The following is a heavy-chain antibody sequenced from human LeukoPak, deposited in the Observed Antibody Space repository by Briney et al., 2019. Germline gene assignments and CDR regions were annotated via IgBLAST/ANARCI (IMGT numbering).Heavy chain of an antibody. Sequence: ASVKVSCKASGYTFTSYDINWVRQATGQGLEWMRYMDPNNGNTGYAQKFQGRVTMTRDTSISTAYMELSSLRSEDTAVYYCAREFRVVAPTQGDDYWGQGTLVTVSS. V-gene: IGHV1-8*01. CDR1: GYTFTSYD. D-gene: IGHD2-21*01. CDR3: AREFRVVAPTQGDDY. CDR2: MDPNNGNT. J-gene: IGHJ4*02.